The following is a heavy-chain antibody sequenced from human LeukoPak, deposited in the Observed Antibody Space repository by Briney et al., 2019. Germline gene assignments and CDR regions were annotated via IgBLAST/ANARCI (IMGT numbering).Heavy chain of an antibody. Sequence: SVKVSCKASGGTFSSYAISWVRQAPGQGLEWMGGIIPIFGTANYAQKFQGRVTITADESTSTAYMELSSLRSEDTAVYYCASCHIAARPGWFDPWGQGTLVTVSS. CDR1: GGTFSSYA. D-gene: IGHD6-6*01. CDR3: ASCHIAARPGWFDP. J-gene: IGHJ5*02. V-gene: IGHV1-69*13. CDR2: IIPIFGTA.